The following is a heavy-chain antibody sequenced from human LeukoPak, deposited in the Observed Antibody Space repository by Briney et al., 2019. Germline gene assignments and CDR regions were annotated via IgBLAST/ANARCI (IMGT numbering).Heavy chain of an antibody. D-gene: IGHD3-10*01. CDR1: RFTFSNYA. CDR3: AREKGRGVISPYYDY. V-gene: IGHV3-23*03. CDR2: IYSDGST. J-gene: IGHJ4*02. Sequence: GGSLRLSCAASRFTFSNYAMSWVRQAPGKGLEWVSVIYSDGSTYYEDSVKGRFTISRDTSKNTLSLQMNSLRVEDTAVYYCAREKGRGVISPYYDYWGQGTRVTVSS.